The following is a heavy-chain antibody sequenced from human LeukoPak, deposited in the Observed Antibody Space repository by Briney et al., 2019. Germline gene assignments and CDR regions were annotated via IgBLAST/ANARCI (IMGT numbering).Heavy chain of an antibody. CDR3: AKDIWLVSSGFQTFDL. V-gene: IGHV3-23*01. J-gene: IGHJ4*02. Sequence: GGSLRLSCAASGFTFNNYAMSWVRQAPGKGLERVSGVTPGGNIPYYADSVKGRFTISRDNSNNTLYLQMGSLRAADTALYYCAKDIWLVSSGFQTFDLWGQGTLVTVSS. CDR1: GFTFNNYA. CDR2: VTPGGNIP. D-gene: IGHD3-22*01.